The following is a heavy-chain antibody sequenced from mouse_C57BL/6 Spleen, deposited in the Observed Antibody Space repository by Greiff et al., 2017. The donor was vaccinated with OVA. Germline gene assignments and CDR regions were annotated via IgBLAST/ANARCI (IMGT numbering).Heavy chain of an antibody. J-gene: IGHJ3*01. Sequence: VKLMESGAELVRPGTSVKVSCKASGYAFTNYLIEWVKQRPGQGLEWIGVINPGSGGTNYNEKFKGKATLTADKSSSTAYMQLSSLTSEDSAVYFCARPSIYYDYDGAWFAYWGQGTLVTVSA. D-gene: IGHD2-4*01. CDR1: GYAFTNYL. V-gene: IGHV1-54*01. CDR3: ARPSIYYDYDGAWFAY. CDR2: INPGSGGT.